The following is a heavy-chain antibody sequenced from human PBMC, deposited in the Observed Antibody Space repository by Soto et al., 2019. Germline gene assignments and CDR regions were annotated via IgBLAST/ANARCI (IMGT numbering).Heavy chain of an antibody. Sequence: ASVKVSCKASGYTFSSYYMNWVRQAPGQGLEWLGIINPSGGYTTYAQRFLGRVTMTSDTSTSTVHMELGSLTSEDTAVYYCARGGGFVVLPDPYDLWGQGSLVTVSA. CDR2: INPSGGYT. J-gene: IGHJ4*01. V-gene: IGHV1-46*03. CDR1: GYTFSSYY. CDR3: ARGGGFVVLPDPYDL. D-gene: IGHD2-21*01.